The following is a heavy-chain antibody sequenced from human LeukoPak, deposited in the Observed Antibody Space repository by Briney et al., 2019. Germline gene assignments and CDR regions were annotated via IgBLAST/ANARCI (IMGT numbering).Heavy chain of an antibody. CDR3: ARDYGGSSPFDS. CDR1: GFTFSSYW. J-gene: IGHJ4*02. D-gene: IGHD4-23*01. CDR2: INSDGSST. V-gene: IGHV3-74*01. Sequence: GGSLRLSCAASGFTFSSYWMHWVRQAPGKGLVWVSRINSDGSSTSYADSVKGRFTISRDNAKNSLHLQMNSLRAEDTAVYYCARDYGGSSPFDSWGQGTLVTVSS.